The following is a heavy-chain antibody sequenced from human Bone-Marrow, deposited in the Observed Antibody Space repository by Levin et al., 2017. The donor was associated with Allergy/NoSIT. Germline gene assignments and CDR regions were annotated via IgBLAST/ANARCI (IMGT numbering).Heavy chain of an antibody. CDR2: INPNSGGT. CDR3: ARDPDYYDRAFDI. V-gene: IGHV1-2*02. D-gene: IGHD3-22*01. CDR1: GYTFTDYS. J-gene: IGHJ3*02. Sequence: ASVKVSCKASGYTFTDYSMNWVRQAPGQGLEWMGWINPNSGGTNYAQKFQGRVTMTRDTSISTAYMELTRLRSDDTAVYYCARDPDYYDRAFDIWGQGTMVTVSS.